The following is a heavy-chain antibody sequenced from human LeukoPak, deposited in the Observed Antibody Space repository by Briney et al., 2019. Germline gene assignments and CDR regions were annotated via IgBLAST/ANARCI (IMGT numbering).Heavy chain of an antibody. CDR2: IYYSGST. J-gene: IGHJ4*02. CDR3: ARDNSSSSTIIDY. Sequence: SETLSLTCTVSGGSISSSSYYWGWIRQPPGKGLEWIGSIYYSGSTYYNPSLKSRVTISVDTSKNQFSLKLSSVTAADTAVYYCARDNSSSSTIIDYWGQGTLVTVSS. CDR1: GGSISSSSYY. V-gene: IGHV4-39*01. D-gene: IGHD6-6*01.